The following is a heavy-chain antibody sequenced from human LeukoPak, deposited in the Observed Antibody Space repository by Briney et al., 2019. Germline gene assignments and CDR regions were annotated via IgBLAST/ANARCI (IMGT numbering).Heavy chain of an antibody. CDR3: ARGSIVAANFDI. V-gene: IGHV3-7*04. CDR1: GFSFGSFW. D-gene: IGHD5-12*01. J-gene: IGHJ4*02. CDR2: IKPDGSEG. Sequence: GGSLRLSCAASGFSFGSFWMSWARRAPGKEPEWVANIKPDGSEGASVDSVKGRFTISRDNVRNSLYLQMNSLRSEDTAVYYCARGSIVAANFDIWGQGNLVTVSS.